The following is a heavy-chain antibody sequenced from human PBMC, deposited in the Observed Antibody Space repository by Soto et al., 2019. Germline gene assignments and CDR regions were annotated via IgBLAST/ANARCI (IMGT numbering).Heavy chain of an antibody. V-gene: IGHV1-18*04. CDR1: GYTFTSYG. Sequence: ASVKVSCKASGYTFTSYGISWVRQAPGQGLEWMGWISAYNGNTNYAQKLQGRVTMTTDTSTSTAYMELRSLRSDDTAVYYCARDNVGVPAAIGNWFDPWGQGTLVTVSS. J-gene: IGHJ5*02. CDR2: ISAYNGNT. D-gene: IGHD2-2*02. CDR3: ARDNVGVPAAIGNWFDP.